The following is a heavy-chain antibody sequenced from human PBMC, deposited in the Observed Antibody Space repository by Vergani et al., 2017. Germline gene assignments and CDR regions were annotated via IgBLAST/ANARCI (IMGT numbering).Heavy chain of an antibody. CDR3: AQGYRTLDF. V-gene: IGHV2-70*15. CDR1: GFSLTTSGMC. J-gene: IGHJ4*02. CDR2: IDCDDDK. Sequence: QVTLRESGPALVKPTQTLTLTCTFSGFSLTTSGMCVTWIRQPPGKALEWLARIDCDDDKYYSTSLKTRLTISKDTSKNQVVLTITNMDPVDTATYYCAQGYRTLDFWGQGTLVTVSS. D-gene: IGHD6-13*01.